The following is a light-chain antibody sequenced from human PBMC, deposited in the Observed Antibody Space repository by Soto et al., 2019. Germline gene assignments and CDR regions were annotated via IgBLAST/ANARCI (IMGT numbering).Light chain of an antibody. J-gene: IGLJ1*01. CDR3: CSFTTNRTHV. CDR1: SSDVGAYNY. CDR2: EVS. V-gene: IGLV2-14*01. Sequence: QSALTQPASVSGSPGQSITVSCTGTSSDVGAYNYVSWYQQHPGKAPKLMIYEVSNRPSGISNRFSGSKSDNTASLTVSGLQSEDEADYYCCSFTTNRTHVFGSGTKLTVL.